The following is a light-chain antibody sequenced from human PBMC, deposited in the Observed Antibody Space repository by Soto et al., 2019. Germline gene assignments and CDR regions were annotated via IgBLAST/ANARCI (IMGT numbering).Light chain of an antibody. J-gene: IGKJ1*01. Sequence: IVLTQSPSPLSSSAGEPATLSCGASQYVGTRLAWYQHKPGQAPRLLIYYTSNRATGIPARFSGSGYGTDFNPTINSLATEDFAIYYCHQRQSWPRTFGQGTKVDIK. CDR1: QYVGTR. V-gene: IGKV3-11*01. CDR3: HQRQSWPRT. CDR2: YTS.